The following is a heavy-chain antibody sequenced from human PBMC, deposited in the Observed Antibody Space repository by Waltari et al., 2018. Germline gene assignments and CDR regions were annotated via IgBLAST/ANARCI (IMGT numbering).Heavy chain of an antibody. V-gene: IGHV4-31*03. CDR1: GGSISSGGYY. Sequence: QVQLQESGPGLVKPSQTLSLTCTVSGGSISSGGYYWSWIRQHPGKGLEWIGYIYYSGSNYYNPSLKSRVTISVDTSKNQFSLKLSSVTAADTAVYYCARVAVAGYPETNSAVGCFDYWGQGTLVTVSS. CDR3: ARVAVAGYPETNSAVGCFDY. D-gene: IGHD6-19*01. J-gene: IGHJ4*02. CDR2: IYYSGSN.